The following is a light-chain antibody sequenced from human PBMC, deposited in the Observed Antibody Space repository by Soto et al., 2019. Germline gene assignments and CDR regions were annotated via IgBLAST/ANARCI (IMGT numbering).Light chain of an antibody. Sequence: IRMPQSPSSLSASTGDRVTITCRASQGISSYLAWYQQKPGKAPKLLIYAASTLQSGVPSRFSGSGSGTDFTLTISCLQSEDFATYYCQQYYKDPRTFGQGTKVDI. CDR3: QQYYKDPRT. J-gene: IGKJ1*01. CDR2: AAS. CDR1: QGISSY. V-gene: IGKV1-8*01.